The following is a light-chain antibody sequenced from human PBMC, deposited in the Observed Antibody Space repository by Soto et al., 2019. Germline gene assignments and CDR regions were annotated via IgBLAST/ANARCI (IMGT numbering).Light chain of an antibody. Sequence: MSKAPSSLPASRADRVAITCRASQSISNHLNWYQLKPGKVPEVLIYGASSLQPGVPSRFTGSGSGTDFTLTISTLQPEDFATYYCQQSDSLPRTFGQGTIV. CDR1: QSISNH. CDR2: GAS. CDR3: QQSDSLPRT. J-gene: IGKJ1*01. V-gene: IGKV1-39*01.